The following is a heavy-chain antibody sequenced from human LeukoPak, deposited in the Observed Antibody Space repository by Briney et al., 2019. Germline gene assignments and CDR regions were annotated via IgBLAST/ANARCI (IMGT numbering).Heavy chain of an antibody. CDR1: GFTFSSYS. Sequence: GGSLRLSCAVSGFTFSSYSMSWVRQAPGKGLEWVSSISSSSSYIYNADSVKGRFTISRDNAKNSLFLQMNSLRAEDTAVYYCARGKLGSFDIWGQGTLVTVSS. CDR2: ISSSSSYI. CDR3: ARGKLGSFDI. J-gene: IGHJ3*02. V-gene: IGHV3-21*01. D-gene: IGHD3-10*01.